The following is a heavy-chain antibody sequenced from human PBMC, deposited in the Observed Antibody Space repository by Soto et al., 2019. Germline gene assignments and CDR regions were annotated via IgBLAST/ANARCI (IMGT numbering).Heavy chain of an antibody. V-gene: IGHV4-30-2*01. CDR3: ARLGAYYQSLDP. CDR1: GGSISSGGYS. CDR2: IYHSGST. Sequence: PSETLSLTCTVSGGSISSGGYSWNWIRQPPGKGLEWIGYIYHSGSTLYNPSLKSRVTISVDKSKNQFSLKLSSVTAADTAVYYCARLGAYYQSLDPWGPGTLVTVSS. D-gene: IGHD2-21*01. J-gene: IGHJ5*02.